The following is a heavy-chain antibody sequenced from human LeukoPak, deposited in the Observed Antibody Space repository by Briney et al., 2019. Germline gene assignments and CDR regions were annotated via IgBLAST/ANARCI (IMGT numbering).Heavy chain of an antibody. Sequence: ASVKVSCKASGYTFTSYGISWVRQAPGQGLEWMGWISAYNGNTNYAQKLQGRVTMTTDTSTSTAYMELRSLRSDDTAVYYCATGNHYYDSSGSDYWGQGTLVTVSS. D-gene: IGHD3-22*01. CDR1: GYTFTSYG. V-gene: IGHV1-18*01. CDR2: ISAYNGNT. CDR3: ATGNHYYDSSGSDY. J-gene: IGHJ4*02.